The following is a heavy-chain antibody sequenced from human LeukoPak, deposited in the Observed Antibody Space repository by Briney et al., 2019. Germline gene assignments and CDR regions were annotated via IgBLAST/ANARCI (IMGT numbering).Heavy chain of an antibody. CDR2: IWYDGSNK. J-gene: IGHJ4*02. CDR1: GFTFSSYG. V-gene: IGHV3-33*01. Sequence: PGGSLRLSCAASGFTFSSYGMHWVRQAPGKGLEWVAVIWYDGSNKYYADSVKGRFTISRDNAKNSLYLQMNSLRAEDTAVYYCARDWGTREQQTDYWGQGTLVTVSS. D-gene: IGHD3-16*01. CDR3: ARDWGTREQQTDY.